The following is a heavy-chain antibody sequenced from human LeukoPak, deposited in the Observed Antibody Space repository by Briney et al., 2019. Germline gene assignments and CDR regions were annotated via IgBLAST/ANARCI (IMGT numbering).Heavy chain of an antibody. Sequence: GGSLRLSCVASGFTFSNAWMSWVRQAPGKGLEWVGRIKSKTDGRTTDHAAHVKGRFTISRDDSKNTLYLQMNSLKTEDTAVYYCTTRFRAMVRGVITNNRFDPWGQGTLVTVSS. J-gene: IGHJ5*02. CDR3: TTRFRAMVRGVITNNRFDP. CDR2: IKSKTDGRTT. CDR1: GFTFSNAW. D-gene: IGHD3-10*01. V-gene: IGHV3-15*01.